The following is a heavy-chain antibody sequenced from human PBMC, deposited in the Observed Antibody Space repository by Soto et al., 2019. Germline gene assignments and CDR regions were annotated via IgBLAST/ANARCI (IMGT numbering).Heavy chain of an antibody. CDR3: ARGGAAAEAFDI. D-gene: IGHD6-13*01. CDR1: GGNFRGYY. CDR2: INHSGST. J-gene: IGHJ3*02. Sequence: PSETQSLTSAVYGGNFRGYYWSWIRQPPGKGLEWIGEINHSGSTNYNPSLKSRVTISVDTSKNQFSLKLSSVTAADTAVYYCARGGAAAEAFDIWGQGTMVTVSS. V-gene: IGHV4-34*01.